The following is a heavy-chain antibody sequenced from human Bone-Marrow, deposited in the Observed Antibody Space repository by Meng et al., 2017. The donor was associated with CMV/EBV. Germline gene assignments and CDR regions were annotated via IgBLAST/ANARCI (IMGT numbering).Heavy chain of an antibody. D-gene: IGHD3-3*01. CDR2: ISAYNGNT. V-gene: IGHV1-18*01. CDR3: ARTGITIFGVVNWFDP. J-gene: IGHJ5*02. CDR1: GYTFNYFG. Sequence: ASVKVSCKASGYTFNYFGISWVRQAPGQGLEWMGWISAYNGNTNYAQKLQGRVTMTTDTSTSTAYMELRSLRSDDTAVYYCARTGITIFGVVNWFDPWGQGTLVTVSS.